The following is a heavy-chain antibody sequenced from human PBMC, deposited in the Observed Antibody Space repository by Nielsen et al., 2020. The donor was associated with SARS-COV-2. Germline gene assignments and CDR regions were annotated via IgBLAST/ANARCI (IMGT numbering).Heavy chain of an antibody. CDR1: GGSISSSSYY. Sequence: SETLSLTCTVSGGSISSSSYYWGWIRQPPGKGLEWIGRIYYSGSTYYNPSLKSRVTISVDTSKNQFSLKLSSVTAADTAVYDCARLGTIGYSSGWSTHWAGRIDYWGQGTLVTVSS. CDR3: ARLGTIGYSSGWSTHWAGRIDY. D-gene: IGHD6-19*01. J-gene: IGHJ4*02. CDR2: IYYSGST. V-gene: IGHV4-39*01.